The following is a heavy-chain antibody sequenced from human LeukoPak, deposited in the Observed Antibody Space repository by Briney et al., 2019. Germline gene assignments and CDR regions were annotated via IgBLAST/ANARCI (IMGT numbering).Heavy chain of an antibody. Sequence: SQTLSLTCTVSGGSISSGSYYWSWIRQPAGKGQEWIGRIYTSGSTNYNPSLKSRVTISVDTSKNQFSLKLSSVTAADTAVYYCARDPYYYDSSGYYINWFDPWGQGTLVTVSS. J-gene: IGHJ5*02. D-gene: IGHD3-22*01. CDR3: ARDPYYYDSSGYYINWFDP. CDR1: GGSISSGSYY. V-gene: IGHV4-61*02. CDR2: IYTSGST.